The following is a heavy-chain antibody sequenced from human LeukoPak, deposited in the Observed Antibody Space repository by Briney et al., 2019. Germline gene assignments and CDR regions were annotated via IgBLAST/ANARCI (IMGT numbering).Heavy chain of an antibody. Sequence: GGSLRLSCAASGFTFGGYGIHWVRQAPGKGLEWVSSISSSSSYIYYADSVKGRFTISRDNAKNSLYLQMNSLRAEDTAVYYCARDRRITIFGVVGVQDYYMDVWGKGTTVTVSS. CDR1: GFTFGGYG. V-gene: IGHV3-21*01. J-gene: IGHJ6*03. D-gene: IGHD3-3*01. CDR2: ISSSSSYI. CDR3: ARDRRITIFGVVGVQDYYMDV.